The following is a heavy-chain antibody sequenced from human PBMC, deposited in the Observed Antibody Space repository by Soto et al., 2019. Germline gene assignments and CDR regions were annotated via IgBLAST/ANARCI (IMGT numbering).Heavy chain of an antibody. CDR2: ISHDGSNK. D-gene: IGHD3-3*01. Sequence: PGGSLRLSCAASGFTFSSYAMHWVRQAPGKGLEWVAIISHDGSNKYYADSVKGRFTISRDNSKNTLYLQMNSLRAEDTAVYYCAHTARDYDFWSGYCISGLDYWGQGTLVTVSS. V-gene: IGHV3-30-3*01. CDR3: AHTARDYDFWSGYCISGLDY. CDR1: GFTFSSYA. J-gene: IGHJ4*02.